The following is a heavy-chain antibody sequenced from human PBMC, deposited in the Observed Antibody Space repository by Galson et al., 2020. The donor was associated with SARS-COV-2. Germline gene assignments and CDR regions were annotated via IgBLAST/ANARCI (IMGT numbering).Heavy chain of an antibody. CDR2: ISYDGSNK. D-gene: IGHD5-12*01. V-gene: IGHV3-30*18. J-gene: IGHJ4*02. CDR1: GFTFSSYG. CDR3: AKDIEWASNGDSY. Sequence: VMETGGSLRLSCAASGFTFSSYGMHWVRQAPGKGLEWVAVISYDGSNKYYADSVKGRFTISRDNSKNTLYLQMNSLRAEDTAVYYCAKDIEWASNGDSYWGQGTLVTVSS.